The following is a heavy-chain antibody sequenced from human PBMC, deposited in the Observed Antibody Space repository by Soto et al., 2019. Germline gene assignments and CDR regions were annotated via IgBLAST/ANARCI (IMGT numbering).Heavy chain of an antibody. V-gene: IGHV3-23*01. D-gene: IGHD1-26*01. CDR3: AKDMVGAKN. Sequence: PGGSLRLSCAASGVTFSIYAMGGVRQAPGKGLEWVSAISGSGGSTYYADSVKGRFTISRDNSKSTLYLQMNSLRAEDTAVYYCAKDMVGAKNWCQGTLVTVSS. J-gene: IGHJ4*02. CDR1: GVTFSIYA. CDR2: ISGSGGST.